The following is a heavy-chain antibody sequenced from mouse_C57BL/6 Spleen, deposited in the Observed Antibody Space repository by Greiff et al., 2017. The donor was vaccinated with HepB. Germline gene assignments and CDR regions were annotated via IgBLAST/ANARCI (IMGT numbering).Heavy chain of an antibody. CDR1: GYTFTSYW. CDR3: ARGDYSTPWFAY. D-gene: IGHD2-5*01. J-gene: IGHJ3*01. Sequence: QVQLQQPGAELVRPGSSVKLSCKASGYTFTSYWMHWVKQRPIQGLEWIGNIDPSDSETHYNQKFKDKATLTVDKSSSTAYMQLSSLTSEDSAVYYCARGDYSTPWFAYWGQGTLVTVSA. V-gene: IGHV1-52*01. CDR2: IDPSDSET.